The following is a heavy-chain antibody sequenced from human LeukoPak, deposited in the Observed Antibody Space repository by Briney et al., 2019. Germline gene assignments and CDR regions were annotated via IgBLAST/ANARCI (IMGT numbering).Heavy chain of an antibody. Sequence: KSSETLSLTCTVSGGSISSYYWSWIRQPPGKGLEWIGYIYYSGSTNYNPSLKSRVTISVDTSKNPFSLKLSSVTAADTAVYYCASSKDLGFDYWGQGTLVTVSS. V-gene: IGHV4-59*01. CDR3: ASSKDLGFDY. D-gene: IGHD7-27*01. J-gene: IGHJ4*02. CDR1: GGSISSYY. CDR2: IYYSGST.